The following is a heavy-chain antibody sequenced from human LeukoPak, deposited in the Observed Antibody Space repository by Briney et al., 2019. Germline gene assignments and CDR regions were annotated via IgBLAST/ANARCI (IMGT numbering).Heavy chain of an antibody. Sequence: SETLSLTCTVSGGSIGNNAYYWGWIRQAPGKGLEWIGSMHYSGSTYYNPSLTSRVTISVDTSKNQFSLKLSSVTAADTAVYYCARDDGDYDHDAFDIWGQGTMVTVSS. CDR3: ARDDGDYDHDAFDI. D-gene: IGHD4-17*01. CDR2: MHYSGST. J-gene: IGHJ3*02. V-gene: IGHV4-39*07. CDR1: GGSIGNNAYY.